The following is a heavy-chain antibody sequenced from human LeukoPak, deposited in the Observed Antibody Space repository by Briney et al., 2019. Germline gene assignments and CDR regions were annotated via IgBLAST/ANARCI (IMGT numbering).Heavy chain of an antibody. CDR1: GGSISSYY. J-gene: IGHJ4*02. CDR3: ASGDLQSPYYFDY. V-gene: IGHV4-59*01. Sequence: PSETLSLTCTVAGGSISSYYWSWIRQPPGKGLEWIGYIYYSGSTNYNPSLKSRVTISVDTSKNQFSLKLSSVTAADTAVYYCASGDLQSPYYFDYWGQGTLVTVSS. CDR2: IYYSGST. D-gene: IGHD4-11*01.